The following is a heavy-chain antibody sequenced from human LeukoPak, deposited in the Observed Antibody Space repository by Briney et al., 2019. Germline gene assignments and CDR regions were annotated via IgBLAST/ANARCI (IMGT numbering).Heavy chain of an antibody. CDR3: ARDRGGDAFDI. Sequence: ASVKVSCKASGYTFTGYYMHWVRQAPGHALEWMGWINPNSGGTNYAQKFQGRVTMTRDTSISTAYMELSRLRSDDTAVYYCARDRGGDAFDIWGQGTMVTVPS. V-gene: IGHV1-2*02. CDR1: GYTFTGYY. J-gene: IGHJ3*02. CDR2: INPNSGGT. D-gene: IGHD3-10*01.